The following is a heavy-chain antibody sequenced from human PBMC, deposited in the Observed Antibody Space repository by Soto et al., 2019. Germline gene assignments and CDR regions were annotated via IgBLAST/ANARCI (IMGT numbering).Heavy chain of an antibody. Sequence: ASVNVFCKASGYSFTNDDVTWVRQATGQGLEWMGWMNPGSGDTGYAQKFQGRVTMNRDISIDTAYMELSSLRSDDTAIYDCARMATFGSLNLLDPWGQGTLVTVSS. J-gene: IGHJ5*02. CDR2: MNPGSGDT. D-gene: IGHD3-16*01. CDR1: GYSFTNDD. V-gene: IGHV1-8*01. CDR3: ARMATFGSLNLLDP.